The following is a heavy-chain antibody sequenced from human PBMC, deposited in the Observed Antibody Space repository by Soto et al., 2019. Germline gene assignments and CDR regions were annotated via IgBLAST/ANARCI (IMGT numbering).Heavy chain of an antibody. CDR1: GFSLSTSGVG. V-gene: IGHV2-5*01. D-gene: IGHD5-18*01. Sequence: QITLKESGPTLVKPTQTLTLTSTFSGFSLSTSGVGVGWIRQPPGKALEWLALIYWNDDKRYSPSLKSRLTITKDTSKNQVVLTMTNMDPVDTATYYCAHRLISSYGQMVFDYWGQGTLVTVSS. CDR3: AHRLISSYGQMVFDY. CDR2: IYWNDDK. J-gene: IGHJ4*02.